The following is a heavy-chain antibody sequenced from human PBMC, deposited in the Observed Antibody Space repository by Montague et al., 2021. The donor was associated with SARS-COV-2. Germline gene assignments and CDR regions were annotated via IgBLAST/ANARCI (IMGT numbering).Heavy chain of an antibody. V-gene: IGHV4-39*01. CDR3: ATQEDPSGWIPGPFDF. Sequence: SETLSLTCTVPGGSISSSSYYWAWIRQPPGKGLEWIGRIYYRGSTYYTPSLKSRVFISVDTSKNQLSLKLSSVTAADTAVYYCATQEDPSGWIPGPFDFWGQGTLLTVSS. CDR2: IYYRGST. J-gene: IGHJ4*02. D-gene: IGHD6-19*01. CDR1: GGSISSSSYY.